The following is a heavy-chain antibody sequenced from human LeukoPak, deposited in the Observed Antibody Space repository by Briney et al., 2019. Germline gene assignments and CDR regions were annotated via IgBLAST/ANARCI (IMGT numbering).Heavy chain of an antibody. Sequence: GGSLRLSCAASGFTFSSYSMNWVRQAPGKGLEWVSYISSSSSTIYYAGSVKGRFTISRDNAKNSLYLQMNSLRAEDTAVYYCARDPVVGARRFDYWGQGTLVTVSS. V-gene: IGHV3-48*01. CDR2: ISSSSSTI. D-gene: IGHD1-26*01. J-gene: IGHJ4*02. CDR1: GFTFSSYS. CDR3: ARDPVVGARRFDY.